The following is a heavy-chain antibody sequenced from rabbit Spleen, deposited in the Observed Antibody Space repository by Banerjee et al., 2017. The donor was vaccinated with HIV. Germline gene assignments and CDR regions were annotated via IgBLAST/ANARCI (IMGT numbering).Heavy chain of an antibody. CDR2: IYTGNGKT. V-gene: IGHV1S40*01. CDR1: GVSCSSSYD. CDR3: ARDAGTSDYNDVYFNL. Sequence: LVESGGDLVKPGASLRLTCTVSGVSCSSSYDMCWVRQAPGKGLEWIGCIYTGNGKTYYASWAKGRFTISKTSSTTVTLQMTSLTAADTATYFCARDAGTSDYNDVYFNLWGPGTLVTVS. D-gene: IGHD8-1*01. J-gene: IGHJ4*01.